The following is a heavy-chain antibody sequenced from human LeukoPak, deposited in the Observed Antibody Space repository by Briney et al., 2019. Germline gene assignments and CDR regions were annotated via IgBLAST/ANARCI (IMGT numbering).Heavy chain of an antibody. CDR3: ARDYSGTYIDS. CDR2: ISAYNGNT. Sequence: GASVKVSCKASGGTFSSYAISWVRQAPGQGLEWMGWISAYNGNTKNVQKVQDRVTMTTDTSTSTAYMELRSLRSDDTVVYYCARDYSGTYIDSWGQGTLVTVSS. CDR1: GGTFSSYA. D-gene: IGHD1-26*01. J-gene: IGHJ4*02. V-gene: IGHV1-18*01.